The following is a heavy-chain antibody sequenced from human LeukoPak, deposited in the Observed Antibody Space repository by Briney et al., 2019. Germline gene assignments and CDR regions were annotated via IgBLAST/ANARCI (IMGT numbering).Heavy chain of an antibody. Sequence: SVRVSCKASGVTFSSYAISWVRQAPGQGLEWMGGIIPIFGTANYAQKFQGRVTITADESTSTAYMELSSLRSEDTAVYYCARTDIAAAGNWFDPWGQGTLVTVSS. CDR2: IIPIFGTA. CDR1: GVTFSSYA. V-gene: IGHV1-69*13. J-gene: IGHJ5*02. D-gene: IGHD6-13*01. CDR3: ARTDIAAAGNWFDP.